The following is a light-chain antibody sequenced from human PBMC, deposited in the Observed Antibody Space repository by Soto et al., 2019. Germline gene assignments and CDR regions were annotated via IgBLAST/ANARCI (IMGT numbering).Light chain of an antibody. J-gene: IGKJ2*01. CDR2: GAS. CDR3: QQYISSPT. V-gene: IGKV3-20*01. CDR1: QTVSSSY. Sequence: EIVLTQSPGTLSLSPGERATLSCRASQTVSSSYLAWYQRKPSQAPRLLIYGASSRATGIPDRFSGSGSGTDFTLTITRLEPEDFAVYYCQQYISSPTFGQGTKLEIK.